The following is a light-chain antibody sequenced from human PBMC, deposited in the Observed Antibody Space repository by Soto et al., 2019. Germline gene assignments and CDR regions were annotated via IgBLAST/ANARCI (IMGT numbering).Light chain of an antibody. V-gene: IGLV2-8*01. CDR1: SSDVGGYNY. CDR2: EVS. CDR3: SSSAGSNNPV. Sequence: QSALTQPPSASGSPGQSVTISCTGTSSDVGGYNYVSWYQQHPGKAPKLMIYEVSKWPSGVPDRFSGSKSGNTASLTVSGLQAEDEADYYCSSSAGSNNPVFGTGTKLTVL. J-gene: IGLJ1*01.